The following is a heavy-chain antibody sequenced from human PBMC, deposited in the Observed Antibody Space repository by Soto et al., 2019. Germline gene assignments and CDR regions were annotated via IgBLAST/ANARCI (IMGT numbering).Heavy chain of an antibody. J-gene: IGHJ4*02. D-gene: IGHD3-22*01. V-gene: IGHV1-18*01. CDR3: ATDLQYDSSGLEDY. CDR1: GYTFTSYG. Sequence: QVQLVQSGAEVKKPGASVKVSCKASGYTFTSYGISWVRQAPGQGLEWMGWISAYNGNTNYAQKLQGRVNMTTDTPQIRAYKQPRSVRSDGTTVYYWATDLQYDSSGLEDYWVQGTLVTVSS. CDR2: ISAYNGNT.